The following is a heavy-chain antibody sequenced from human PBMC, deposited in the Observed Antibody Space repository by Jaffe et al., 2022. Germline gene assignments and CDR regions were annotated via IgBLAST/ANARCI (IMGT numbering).Heavy chain of an antibody. CDR3: ARVKSIAAAGTVGDAFDI. V-gene: IGHV3-48*03. Sequence: EVQLVESGGGLVQPGGSLRLSCAASGFTFSSYEMNWVRQAPGKGLEWVSYISSSGSTIYYADSVKGRFTISRDNAKNSLYLQMNSLRAEDTAVYYCARVKSIAAAGTVGDAFDIWGQGTMVTVSS. CDR2: ISSSGSTI. J-gene: IGHJ3*02. D-gene: IGHD6-13*01. CDR1: GFTFSSYE.